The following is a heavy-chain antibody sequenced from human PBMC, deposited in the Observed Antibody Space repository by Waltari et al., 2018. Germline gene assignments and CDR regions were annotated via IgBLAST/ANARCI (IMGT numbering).Heavy chain of an antibody. D-gene: IGHD5-12*01. CDR2: IYYSGST. V-gene: IGHV4-59*01. CDR1: GGSISSYY. J-gene: IGHJ2*01. CDR3: ARDRGGDGYNSEYFDL. Sequence: QVQLQESGPGLVKPSETLSHTCTVSGGSISSYYWSWIRQPPGKGLEWIGYIYYSGSTNYNPSLKSRVTISVDTSKNQFSLKLSSVTAADTAVYYCARDRGGDGYNSEYFDLWGRGTLVTVSS.